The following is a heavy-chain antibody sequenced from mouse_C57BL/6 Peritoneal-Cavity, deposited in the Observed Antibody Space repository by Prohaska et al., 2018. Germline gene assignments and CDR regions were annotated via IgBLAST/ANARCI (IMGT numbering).Heavy chain of an antibody. V-gene: IGHV1-81*01. CDR3: ARDDVDYAMDY. CDR2: IYPRSGNT. D-gene: IGHD2-12*01. CDR1: GYTFTSYG. Sequence: QVQLQQSGAELARPGASVKLSCKASGYTFTSYGISWVKQRTGQGLEWIGEIYPRSGNTYYNEKFKGKSTLSADKSSSTAYMELRSLTSEDSAVYFCARDDVDYAMDYWGQGTSVTVSS. J-gene: IGHJ4*01.